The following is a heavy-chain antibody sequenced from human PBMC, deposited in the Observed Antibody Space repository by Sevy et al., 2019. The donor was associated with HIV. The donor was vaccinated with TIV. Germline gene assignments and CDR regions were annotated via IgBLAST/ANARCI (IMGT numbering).Heavy chain of an antibody. CDR1: GFTVSSNY. D-gene: IGHD3-3*01. J-gene: IGHJ6*02. CDR2: IYSGGGT. V-gene: IGHV3-53*01. Sequence: GGSLRLSCAASGFTVSSNYMSWVRQAPGKGLEWVSVIYSGGGTYYADSVKGRFTISRDNSKNTLYLQMNSLRAEDTAVYYCARGVTIFGVVTSYYYGMDVWGQGTTVTVSS. CDR3: ARGVTIFGVVTSYYYGMDV.